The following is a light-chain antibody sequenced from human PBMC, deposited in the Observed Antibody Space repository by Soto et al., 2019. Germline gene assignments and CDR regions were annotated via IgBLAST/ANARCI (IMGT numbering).Light chain of an antibody. CDR2: DVA. Sequence: ALTQPASVSGSPGQSITISCTGTSSDVGAYNFVSWYQHYPDKAPKVVIYDVANRPSGVSYRFSASKSGNTASLTISGLQAEDEADYYCMSFTSSNTYVFGTGTKVTVL. CDR3: MSFTSSNTYV. V-gene: IGLV2-14*03. J-gene: IGLJ1*01. CDR1: SSDVGAYNF.